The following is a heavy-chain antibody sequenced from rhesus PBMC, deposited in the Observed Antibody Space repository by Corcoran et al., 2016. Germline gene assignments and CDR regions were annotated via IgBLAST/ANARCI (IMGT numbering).Heavy chain of an antibody. Sequence: QVQLQESGTGVVKPSETLSLTCAVSGGSISDSYRWSWIRQPPGKGLEWIGYIYVSSTSTNYNPSLKSRVTISKDTSKNQCSLKLSSGTAADTAVYYCAIDSWNGYDYWGQGVLVTVSS. CDR3: AIDSWNGYDY. CDR2: IYVSSTST. D-gene: IGHD1-1*01. J-gene: IGHJ4*01. CDR1: GGSISDSYR. V-gene: IGHV4S10*01.